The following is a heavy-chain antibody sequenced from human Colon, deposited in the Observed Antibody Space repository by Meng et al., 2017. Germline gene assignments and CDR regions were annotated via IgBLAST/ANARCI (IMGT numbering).Heavy chain of an antibody. J-gene: IGHJ5*02. V-gene: IGHV4-34*01. Sequence: HVKPQQWGAGLLNPSETLSPTFADYGGSFSGYYWSWIRQPPGKGLEWIGEINHSGSTNYNPSLKSRVTISVDTSKNQFSLKLSSVTAADTAVYYCARGRYSGYLPWGQGTLVTVSS. D-gene: IGHD5-12*01. CDR2: INHSGST. CDR1: GGSFSGYY. CDR3: ARGRYSGYLP.